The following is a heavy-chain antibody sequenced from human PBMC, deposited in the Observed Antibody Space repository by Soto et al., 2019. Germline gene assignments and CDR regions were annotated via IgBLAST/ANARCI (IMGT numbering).Heavy chain of an antibody. CDR1: GFTFSSYG. CDR2: ISYDGSNK. J-gene: IGHJ4*02. V-gene: IGHV3-30*18. Sequence: GGSLRLSCAASGFTFSSYGMHWVRQAPGKGLEWVAVISYDGSNKYYADSVKGRFTISRDNSKNTLYLQMNSLRAEDTAVYYCAKDPKDLVETATPGWGQGTLVTVSS. D-gene: IGHD6-25*01. CDR3: AKDPKDLVETATPG.